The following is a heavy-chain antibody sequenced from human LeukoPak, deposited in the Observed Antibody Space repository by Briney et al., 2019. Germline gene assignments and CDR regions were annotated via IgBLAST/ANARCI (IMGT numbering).Heavy chain of an antibody. Sequence: SQTLSLTCAISGDSVSSNSAAWNWIRQSPSRGLEWLGRTYYRSKWYNDYAVSVKSRITINPDTSQNQLSLQLNSVTPEDTAVYYCARDPERSFYYDSSGCRLRYGYFDLWGRGTLVTVSS. J-gene: IGHJ2*01. D-gene: IGHD3-22*01. CDR1: GDSVSSNSAA. V-gene: IGHV6-1*01. CDR3: ARDPERSFYYDSSGCRLRYGYFDL. CDR2: TYYRSKWYN.